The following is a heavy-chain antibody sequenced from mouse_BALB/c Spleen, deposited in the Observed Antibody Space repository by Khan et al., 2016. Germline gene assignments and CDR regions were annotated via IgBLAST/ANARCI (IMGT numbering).Heavy chain of an antibody. CDR1: GYSITSDYA. J-gene: IGHJ3*01. Sequence: EVQLVESGPGLVKPSQSLSLTCTVTGYSITSDYAWNWIRQFPGNKLEWMGYISYSGSTSYNPSLKSRISITRDTSKNQFFLQLNSVTTEDTATYYCASWAWFAYWGQGTLVTVSA. V-gene: IGHV3-2*02. CDR2: ISYSGST. D-gene: IGHD4-1*01. CDR3: ASWAWFAY.